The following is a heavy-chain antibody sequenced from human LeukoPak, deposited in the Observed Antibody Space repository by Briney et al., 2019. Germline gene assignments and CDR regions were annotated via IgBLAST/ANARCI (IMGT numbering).Heavy chain of an antibody. CDR3: ARTEPSGTTSH. CDR1: GGTVSSYA. D-gene: IGHD1-1*01. CDR2: INPIFGTT. J-gene: IGHJ4*02. V-gene: IGHV1-69*01. Sequence: SVKVSCKASGGTVSSYAFSWVRQAPGQGLEWMGGINPIFGTTNYAQKFQGRVTITADESTSTAYMELSSLRFEDTAVYYCARTEPSGTTSHWGQGTLVTVSS.